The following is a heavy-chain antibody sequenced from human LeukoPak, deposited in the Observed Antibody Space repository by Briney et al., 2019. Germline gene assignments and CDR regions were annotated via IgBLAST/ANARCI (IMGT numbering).Heavy chain of an antibody. J-gene: IGHJ5*02. CDR1: GGSISSYY. CDR2: IYYSGST. CDR3: ARDSTVTMGFGFDP. V-gene: IGHV4-59*01. D-gene: IGHD4-4*01. Sequence: SETLSLTCTVSGGSISSYYWSWIRQPPGKGLEWIGYIYYSGSTNYNPSLKSRVTISVDTSKNQFSLKLSSVTAADTAVYCCARDSTVTMGFGFDPWGQGTLVTVSS.